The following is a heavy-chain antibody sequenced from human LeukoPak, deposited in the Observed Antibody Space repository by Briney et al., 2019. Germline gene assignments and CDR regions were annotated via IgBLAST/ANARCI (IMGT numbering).Heavy chain of an antibody. Sequence: PGGSLRLSCVASGFTFSNYAMSWVRQAPGMGLEWVSAISGSGGSTYYADSMKGRFTISRDNSRNTLYLQINSLSADDTAVYYCAKGTRLTIFGVLIPFDYWGQGTLVTVSS. CDR2: ISGSGGST. D-gene: IGHD3-3*01. CDR3: AKGTRLTIFGVLIPFDY. J-gene: IGHJ4*02. CDR1: GFTFSNYA. V-gene: IGHV3-23*01.